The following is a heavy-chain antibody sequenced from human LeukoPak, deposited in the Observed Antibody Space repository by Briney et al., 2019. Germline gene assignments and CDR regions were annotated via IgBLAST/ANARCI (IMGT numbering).Heavy chain of an antibody. CDR3: ARAGLVGAPFDY. V-gene: IGHV4-39*07. J-gene: IGHJ4*02. CDR2: IYHSGST. CDR1: GGSISNNNYL. D-gene: IGHD1-26*01. Sequence: SETLSLTCTVSGGSISNNNYLWGCIRQPPGKGLEWIGYIYHSGSTYYNPSLKSRVTISVDTSKNQFSLKLSSVTAADTAVYYCARAGLVGAPFDYWGQGTLVTVSS.